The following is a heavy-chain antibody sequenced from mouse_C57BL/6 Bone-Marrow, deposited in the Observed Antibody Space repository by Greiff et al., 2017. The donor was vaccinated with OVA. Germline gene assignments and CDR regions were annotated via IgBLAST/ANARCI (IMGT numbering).Heavy chain of an antibody. J-gene: IGHJ2*01. V-gene: IGHV1-80*01. CDR3: ARSHYYGSSGDFDY. Sequence: VKLMESGAELVKPGASVKISCKASGYAFSSYWMNWVKQRPGKGLEWIGQIYPGDGDTNYNGKFKGKATLTADKSSSTAYMQLSSLTSEDSAVYFCARSHYYGSSGDFDYWGQGTTLTVSS. D-gene: IGHD1-1*01. CDR1: GYAFSSYW. CDR2: IYPGDGDT.